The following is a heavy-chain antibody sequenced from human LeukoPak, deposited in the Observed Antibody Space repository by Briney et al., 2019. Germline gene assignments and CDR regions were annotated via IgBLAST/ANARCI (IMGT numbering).Heavy chain of an antibody. CDR2: IYHSGST. CDR1: GGSISSSNW. D-gene: IGHD2-2*01. Sequence: PSETLSLTCAVSGGSISSSNWWSWVRQPPGKGLEWIGEIYHSGSTNYNPSLKSRVTISVDKSKNQFSLKLSSVTAADTAVYYCARVTLCSTSCYPGSYYYMDVWGKGTTVTVSS. V-gene: IGHV4-4*02. J-gene: IGHJ6*03. CDR3: ARVTLCSTSCYPGSYYYMDV.